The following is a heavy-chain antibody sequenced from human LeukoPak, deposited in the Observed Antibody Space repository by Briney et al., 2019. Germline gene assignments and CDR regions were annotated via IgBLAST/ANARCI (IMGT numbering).Heavy chain of an antibody. CDR3: AKGGGYEAQYYYYYLDV. CDR1: GFTFSSYG. V-gene: IGHV3-30*02. J-gene: IGHJ6*03. Sequence: GGSLRLSCAASGFTFSSYGMHWVRQAPGKGREGVAFIRFDGSNKYYADSVKGRFTISRDNSKNTLYLQMKSLRAEDTAVYYCAKGGGYEAQYYYYYLDVWGKGTTVTISS. CDR2: IRFDGSNK. D-gene: IGHD5-12*01.